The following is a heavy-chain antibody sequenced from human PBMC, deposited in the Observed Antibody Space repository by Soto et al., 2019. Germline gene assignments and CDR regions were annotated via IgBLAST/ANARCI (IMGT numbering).Heavy chain of an antibody. V-gene: IGHV1-46*01. CDR3: ARPLIGNTVDL. CDR2: VDPSRGSE. Sequence: QAQLLQSGAEVKKPGASVKVSCKASGYTFINYFIHWVRQAPGQRLEWIGIVDPSRGSEDYAQKFQGRVTMTTDVSTRTVFMDLSSLRSEDTAVYYCARPLIGNTVDLWGQGTTVIVFS. J-gene: IGHJ3*01. CDR1: GYTFINYF. D-gene: IGHD1-7*01.